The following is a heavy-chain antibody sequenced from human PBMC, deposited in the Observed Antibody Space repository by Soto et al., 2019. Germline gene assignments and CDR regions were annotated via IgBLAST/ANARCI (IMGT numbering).Heavy chain of an antibody. J-gene: IGHJ5*02. CDR3: ARVESFWFDP. D-gene: IGHD3-3*01. Sequence: SETLSLTCTVSGDSIKTGGFSWSWIRQPPGKGLEWIGFIYPGVNTYYNPSLKSRVNISIDMSKNQFSLKLSSVTAADTAVYFCARVESFWFDPWGQGILVTVSS. V-gene: IGHV4-30-2*01. CDR1: GDSIKTGGFS. CDR2: IYPGVNT.